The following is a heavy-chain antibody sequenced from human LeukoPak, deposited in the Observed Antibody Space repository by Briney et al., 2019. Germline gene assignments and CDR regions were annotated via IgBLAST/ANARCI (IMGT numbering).Heavy chain of an antibody. CDR2: IQYDESDK. J-gene: IGHJ4*02. Sequence: PGGSLRLSCAASGLTFSTSGMHWVRQAPGKGLEWVACIQYDESDKYYADSVRGRLTISRDNSKNTLYLQMNSLRAEDTAVYYCAREGGIIVAGKFDSWGQGTLVTVSP. V-gene: IGHV3-30*02. D-gene: IGHD6-19*01. CDR1: GLTFSTSG. CDR3: AREGGIIVAGKFDS.